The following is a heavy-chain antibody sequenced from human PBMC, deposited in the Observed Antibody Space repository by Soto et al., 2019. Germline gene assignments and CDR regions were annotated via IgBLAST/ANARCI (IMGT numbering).Heavy chain of an antibody. CDR1: GFTFSSYS. CDR2: FRTSGDGGTT. CDR3: AKKVNSGPGSQYFDY. Sequence: GGSLRLSCAASGFTFSSYSMSWVRQAPGKGLEWVSGFRTSGDGGTTYYADSVKGRFTISRDNSKNMLFLQMNSLRAEDTAIYYCAKKVNSGPGSQYFDYWGQGTLVPVYS. D-gene: IGHD3-10*01. V-gene: IGHV3-23*01. J-gene: IGHJ4*02.